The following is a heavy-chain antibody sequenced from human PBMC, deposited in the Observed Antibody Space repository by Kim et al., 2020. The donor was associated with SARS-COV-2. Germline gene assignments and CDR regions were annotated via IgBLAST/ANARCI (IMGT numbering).Heavy chain of an antibody. CDR3: ARDHPAMVGYYYYGMDV. J-gene: IGHJ6*02. CDR2: ISSSGSTI. D-gene: IGHD5-18*01. CDR1: GFTFSDYY. Sequence: GGSLRLSCAASGFTFSDYYMSWIRQAPGKGLEWVSYISSSGSTIYYADSVKGRFTISRDNAKNSLYLQMNSLRAEDTAVYYCARDHPAMVGYYYYGMDVWGQGTTVTVSS. V-gene: IGHV3-11*01.